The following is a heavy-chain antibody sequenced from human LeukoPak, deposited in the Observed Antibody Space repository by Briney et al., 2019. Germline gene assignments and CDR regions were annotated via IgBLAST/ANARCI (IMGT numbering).Heavy chain of an antibody. V-gene: IGHV3-30-3*01. J-gene: IGHJ4*02. CDR2: ISYDGSNK. CDR1: GFTFSRYA. CDR3: ASGGDAGY. D-gene: IGHD2-21*02. Sequence: PGRSLRLSCAASGFTFSRYAMHWVRQAPGKGLEWVAVISYDGSNKYYADSVKDRFTISRDNSKNTLYLQMNSLRAEDTAVYYCASGGDAGYWGQGTLVTVSS.